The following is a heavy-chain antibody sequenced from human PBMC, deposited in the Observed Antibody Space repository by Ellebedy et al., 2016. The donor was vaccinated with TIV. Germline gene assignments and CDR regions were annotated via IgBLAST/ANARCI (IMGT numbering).Heavy chain of an antibody. V-gene: IGHV3-74*01. CDR3: ARDDYGPQAFDM. J-gene: IGHJ3*02. CDR1: GFTFSGYW. D-gene: IGHD4/OR15-4a*01. Sequence: GESLKISCAASGFTFSGYWMHWVRQTPGKGLVWVSHIYSDGTNTNYAASVRGRFTISIVSAKNTLYLQMNRLRAEDTAVYYCARDDYGPQAFDMWGQGTMVTVSS. CDR2: IYSDGTNT.